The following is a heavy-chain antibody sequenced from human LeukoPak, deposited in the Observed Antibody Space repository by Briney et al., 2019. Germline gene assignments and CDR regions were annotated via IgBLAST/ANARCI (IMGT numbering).Heavy chain of an antibody. CDR3: AKDHYGSGSPDY. Sequence: GGSLRLSCAASGFTFSSYGMHWVRQAPGKGLEWVAFIRYDGSNKYYADSVKGRFTISRDNSKNTLYLQMNSLRAEDTAVYYCAKDHYGSGSPDYWGRGTLVTVSS. D-gene: IGHD3-10*01. V-gene: IGHV3-30*02. J-gene: IGHJ4*02. CDR1: GFTFSSYG. CDR2: IRYDGSNK.